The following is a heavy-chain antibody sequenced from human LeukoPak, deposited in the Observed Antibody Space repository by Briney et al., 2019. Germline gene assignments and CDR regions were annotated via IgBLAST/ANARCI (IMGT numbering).Heavy chain of an antibody. J-gene: IGHJ4*02. CDR3: ANAYTGTYFPLDY. CDR2: ISSSDGRT. Sequence: SGGSLRLSCAASGFTFSSYAMSWVRQAPGKGLEWVSSISSSDGRTYYADSVKGRFTISRDNSKNTLYVQLNGLRAEDTAVYYCANAYTGTYFPLDYWGQGTLVTVSS. D-gene: IGHD3-16*01. CDR1: GFTFSSYA. V-gene: IGHV3-23*01.